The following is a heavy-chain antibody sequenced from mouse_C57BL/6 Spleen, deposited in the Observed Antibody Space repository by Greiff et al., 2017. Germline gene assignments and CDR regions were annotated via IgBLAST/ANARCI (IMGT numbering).Heavy chain of an antibody. Sequence: VKLQQPGAELVKPGASVKLSCKASGYTFTSYWMHWVKQRPGQGLEWIGMIHPNSGSTNYNEKFKSKATLTVDKSSSTAYMQLSSLTSEDSAVYYCAKGYSNYGAWFAYWGQGTLVTVSA. CDR3: AKGYSNYGAWFAY. V-gene: IGHV1-64*01. D-gene: IGHD2-5*01. CDR1: GYTFTSYW. CDR2: IHPNSGST. J-gene: IGHJ3*01.